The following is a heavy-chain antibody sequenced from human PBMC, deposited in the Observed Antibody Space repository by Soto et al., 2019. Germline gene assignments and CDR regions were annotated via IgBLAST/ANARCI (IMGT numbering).Heavy chain of an antibody. J-gene: IGHJ6*04. CDR1: GGSISSGDYY. CDR3: AREGYNYNGMDV. Sequence: QVQLQESGPGLVKPSQTLSLTCTVSGGSISSGDYYWSWIRHHPGKGLEWIGYIYYGGSTSYNPSLKSRVTIAGDTSKNQCSLKLNAVTAADTAVYYCAREGYNYNGMDVWGKGTTVTVSS. CDR2: IYYGGST. V-gene: IGHV4-31*03.